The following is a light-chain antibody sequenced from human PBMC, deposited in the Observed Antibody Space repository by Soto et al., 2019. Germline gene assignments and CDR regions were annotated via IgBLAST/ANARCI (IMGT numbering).Light chain of an antibody. J-gene: IGKJ1*01. V-gene: IGKV1-5*03. CDR2: KAS. CDR3: QQYHIYSGT. Sequence: DIQMTQSPSTLSASVGDRVTLTCQASASISSWLAWYQQQPGKAPKILIYKASTLASGVPSRFSGSGAGTEFTLTINSLQPDDFATYYCQQYHIYSGTFGQGTKVDIK. CDR1: ASISSW.